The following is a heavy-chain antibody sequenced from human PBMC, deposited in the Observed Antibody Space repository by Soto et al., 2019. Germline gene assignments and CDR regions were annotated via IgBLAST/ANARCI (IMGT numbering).Heavy chain of an antibody. CDR3: AKMEMATITGAYGMDV. CDR1: GFTFSSYA. J-gene: IGHJ6*02. D-gene: IGHD5-12*01. CDR2: ISGSGGST. Sequence: EVPLLESGGGLVQPGGSLRLSCAASGFTFSSYAMSWVRQAPGKGLEWVSAISGSGGSTYYADSVKGRFTISRDNSKNTLYLQMNSLRAEDTAVYYCAKMEMATITGAYGMDVWGQGTTVTVSS. V-gene: IGHV3-23*01.